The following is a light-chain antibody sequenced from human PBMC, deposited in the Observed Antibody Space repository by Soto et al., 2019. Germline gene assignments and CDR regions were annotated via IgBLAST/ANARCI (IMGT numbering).Light chain of an antibody. CDR1: SSDVGGYNY. Sequence: QSALTQPASVSGSPGQSITISCTGTSSDVGGYNYVSWYQQHPGKAPKLMIYDVSNRPSGVSNRFSGSKSDNTASLTISGLQAEDEADYYCSSYTSSRDYVFGTGTKVTVL. V-gene: IGLV2-14*01. J-gene: IGLJ1*01. CDR2: DVS. CDR3: SSYTSSRDYV.